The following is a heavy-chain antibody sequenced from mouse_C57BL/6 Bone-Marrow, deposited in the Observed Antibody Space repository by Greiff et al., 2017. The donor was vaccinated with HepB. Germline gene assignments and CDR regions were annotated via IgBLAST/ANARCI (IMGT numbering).Heavy chain of an antibody. D-gene: IGHD4-1*01. CDR2: ISSGSSTI. Sequence: EVKVVESGGGLVKPGGSLKLSCAASGFTFSDYGMHWVRQAPEKGLEWVAYISSGSSTIYYADTVKGRFTISRDNAKNTLFLQMTSLRSEDTAMYYCARGANWDYDYWGQGTTLTVSS. CDR1: GFTFSDYG. CDR3: ARGANWDYDY. J-gene: IGHJ2*01. V-gene: IGHV5-17*01.